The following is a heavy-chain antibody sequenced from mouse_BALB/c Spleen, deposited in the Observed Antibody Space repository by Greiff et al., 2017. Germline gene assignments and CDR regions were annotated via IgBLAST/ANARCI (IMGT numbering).Heavy chain of an antibody. CDR3: ARKDGNYGYFDY. CDR2: INPYNGDT. D-gene: IGHD2-1*01. CDR1: GYSFTGYF. J-gene: IGHJ2*01. V-gene: IGHV1-20*02. Sequence: VQLQQSGPELVKPGASVKISCKASGYSFTGYFMNWVMQSHGKSLEWIGRINPYNGDTFYNQKFKGKATLTVDKSSSTAHMALRSLASEDSAVYYCARKDGNYGYFDYWGQGTTLTVSS.